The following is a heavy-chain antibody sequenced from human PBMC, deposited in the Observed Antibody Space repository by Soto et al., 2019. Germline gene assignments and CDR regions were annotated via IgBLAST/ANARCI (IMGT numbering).Heavy chain of an antibody. CDR1: GFTSSSYG. D-gene: IGHD2-2*02. V-gene: IGHV3-33*01. CDR2: IWYDGSNK. Sequence: QVQLVESGGGVVQPGRSLRLSCAASGFTSSSYGMHWVRQAPGKGLEWVAVIWYDGSNKYYADSVKGRFTISRDNSKNTLYLQMNSLRAEDTAVYYCARALGYCSSTSCYTGWFDPWGQGTLVTVSS. CDR3: ARALGYCSSTSCYTGWFDP. J-gene: IGHJ5*02.